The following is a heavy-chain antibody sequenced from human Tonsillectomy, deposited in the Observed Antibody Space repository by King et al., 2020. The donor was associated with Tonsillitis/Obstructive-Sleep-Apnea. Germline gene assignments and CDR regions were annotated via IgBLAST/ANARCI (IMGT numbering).Heavy chain of an antibody. J-gene: IGHJ4*02. CDR3: AGGWVYYDSSCYYVVF. CDR1: GYTFTSYD. Sequence: VQLVESGAEMKKPGASVKVSCKASGYTFTSYDISWVRRAPGQGLEWMGWIRAYNGNTNSAQKLQGRVTMTTDTSTSTAYMELKSLLSDDTALYYCAGGWVYYDSSCYYVVFWGQGTLVTVSS. V-gene: IGHV1-18*01. D-gene: IGHD3-22*01. CDR2: IRAYNGNT.